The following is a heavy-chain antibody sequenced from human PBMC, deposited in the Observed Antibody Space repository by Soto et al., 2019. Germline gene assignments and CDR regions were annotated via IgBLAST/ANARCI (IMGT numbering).Heavy chain of an antibody. V-gene: IGHV3-23*01. D-gene: IGHD3-22*01. CDR1: GFTFSSYA. CDR3: AKDYYDSSGYYLHRDGMDV. Sequence: PGGSLRLSCAASGFTFSSYAMSWVRQAPGKGLEWVSAISGSGGSTYYADSVKGRFTISRDNSKNTLYLQMNSLRAEDTAVYYCAKDYYDSSGYYLHRDGMDVWGQGTKVTVSS. J-gene: IGHJ6*02. CDR2: ISGSGGST.